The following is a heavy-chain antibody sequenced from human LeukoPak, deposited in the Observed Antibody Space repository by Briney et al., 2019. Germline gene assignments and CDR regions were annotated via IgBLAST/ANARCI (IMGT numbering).Heavy chain of an antibody. CDR1: GYSFSNYW. D-gene: IGHD1-26*01. CDR3: ARQEYSGSYYVY. Sequence: GESLKISCKGSGYSFSNYWISWVRQMPGQGLEWMGRIDPSDSYTNYSPSFQRHVTISADKSISTAYLQWNRLKASATAIYYCARQEYSGSYYVYWGQGTLVTVSS. CDR2: IDPSDSYT. V-gene: IGHV5-10-1*01. J-gene: IGHJ4*02.